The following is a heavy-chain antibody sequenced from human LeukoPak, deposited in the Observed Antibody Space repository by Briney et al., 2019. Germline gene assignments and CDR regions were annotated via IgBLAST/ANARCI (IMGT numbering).Heavy chain of an antibody. V-gene: IGHV3-53*01. CDR2: IYSGGST. J-gene: IGHJ3*02. CDR3: AREVNDAFDI. D-gene: IGHD2-21*01. Sequence: GGSLRLSCAASGFTVSSNYMSWVRQAPGKGLEWVSVIYSGGSTYYADSVKGRFTISRDNSKSTLYIQMNSLRAEDTAVYYCAREVNDAFDIWGQGTMVTVSS. CDR1: GFTVSSNY.